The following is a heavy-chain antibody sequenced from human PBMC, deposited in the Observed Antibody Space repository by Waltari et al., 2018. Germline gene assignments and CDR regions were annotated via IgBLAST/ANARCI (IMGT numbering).Heavy chain of an antibody. D-gene: IGHD6-19*01. CDR1: GGTFSSYA. CDR3: ARDCIAVARSACDI. V-gene: IGHV1-69*08. CDR2: IIPIFGTA. Sequence: QVQLVQSGAEVKKPGSSVKVSCKASGGTFSSYAISWVRQAPGQGLEWMGRIIPIFGTANYAQKCQGRVTMTAEKSTSKAYRELRSRRAEETAVYDCARDCIAVARSACDIWGQGTMVTVSS. J-gene: IGHJ3*02.